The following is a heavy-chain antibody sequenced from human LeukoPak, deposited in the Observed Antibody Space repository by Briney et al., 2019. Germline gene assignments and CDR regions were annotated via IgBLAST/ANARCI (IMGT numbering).Heavy chain of an antibody. J-gene: IGHJ4*02. Sequence: ASVKVSCKAFGYTFTSNYMHWVRQAPGQGPEWMGVISPSGGSTTYAQKFQGRVTLTRDMSTSTDYLELSSLRSEDTAVYYCARDPTGQIDYWGRGTLVTVSS. CDR1: GYTFTSNY. V-gene: IGHV1-46*01. CDR3: ARDPTGQIDY. CDR2: ISPSGGST.